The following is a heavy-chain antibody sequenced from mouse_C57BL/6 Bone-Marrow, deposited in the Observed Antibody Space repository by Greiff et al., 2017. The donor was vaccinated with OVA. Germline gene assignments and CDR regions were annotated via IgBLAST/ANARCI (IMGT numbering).Heavy chain of an antibody. V-gene: IGHV5-16*01. CDR1: GFTFSDYY. D-gene: IGHD5-1*01. CDR2: INYDGSST. CDR3: AREGEYDYFDD. J-gene: IGHJ2*01. Sequence: EVMLVESEGGLVQPGSSMKLSCTASGFTFSDYYMAWVRQVPEKGLEWVANINYDGSSTYYLDSLKSRFIISRDNAKNILYLQMSSLKSEDTATYYCAREGEYDYFDDWGQGTTLTGSS.